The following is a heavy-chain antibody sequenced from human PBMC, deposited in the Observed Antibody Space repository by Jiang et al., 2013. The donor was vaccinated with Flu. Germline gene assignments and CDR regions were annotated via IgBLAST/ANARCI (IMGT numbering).Heavy chain of an antibody. J-gene: IGHJ5*02. CDR1: GYSFTNFA. Sequence: QSGSELKKPGTSVKVSCKASGYSFTNFAMNWVRQVPGQGLEWLGWINTNNGNPTYAPGSQDELSSPWKPLSTRAFLQISNLQTEDTAIYFCAREGLWDGRVVTDLWGQGTLVTVSS. CDR2: INTNNGNP. D-gene: IGHD2-21*02. CDR3: AREGLWDGRVVTDL. V-gene: IGHV7-4-1*02.